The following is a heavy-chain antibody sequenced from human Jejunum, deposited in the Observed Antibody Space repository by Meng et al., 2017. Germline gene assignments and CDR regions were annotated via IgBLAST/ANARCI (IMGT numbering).Heavy chain of an antibody. CDR3: TIDRRYELAPRFDH. D-gene: IGHD5-24*01. CDR2: IKGKSDYDTT. V-gene: IGHV3-15*01. Sequence: GESLKISCAASGFTLANAWMSWVRQAPGKGLEWVGRIKGKSDYDTTDYAALAKGRFSISRDDSSNTLHLKMDYLETEDTAVYYCTIDRRYELAPRFDHWGQGTLVTVSS. CDR1: GFTLANAW. J-gene: IGHJ4*02.